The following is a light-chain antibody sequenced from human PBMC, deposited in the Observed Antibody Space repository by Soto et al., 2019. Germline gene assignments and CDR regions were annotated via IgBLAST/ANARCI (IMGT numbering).Light chain of an antibody. V-gene: IGKV1-5*03. CDR3: QHYNSYSEA. J-gene: IGKJ1*01. CDR1: QTISSW. CDR2: KAS. Sequence: DIQMTQSPSTLSGSLGDRVTITWRASQTISSWLAWYQQKPGKAPKILIYKASTLKSGVTSRFSGSGSGTEFTLTISSLQPDDFATYYCQHYNSYSEAFGQGTQVDIK.